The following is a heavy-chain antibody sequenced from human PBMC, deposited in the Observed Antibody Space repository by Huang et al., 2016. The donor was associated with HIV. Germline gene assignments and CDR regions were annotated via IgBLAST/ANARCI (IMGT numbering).Heavy chain of an antibody. V-gene: IGHV4-39*01. CDR1: GGSVSSDSYY. J-gene: IGHJ5*01. CDR3: ARHLMGSGTYYKLDS. D-gene: IGHD3-10*01. Sequence: QLQLQESGPGLVKPSEILSLTCTVSGGSVSSDSYYWGWIRQPPGKGLEWIGNIYYSGSTNYNPSLKSRLTISVDTSKNQFSLKLSSVTAADTAVYYCARHLMGSGTYYKLDSWGQGTLVTVSS. CDR2: IYYSGST.